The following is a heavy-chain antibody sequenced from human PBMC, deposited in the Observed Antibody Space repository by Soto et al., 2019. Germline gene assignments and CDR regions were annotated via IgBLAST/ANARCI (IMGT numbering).Heavy chain of an antibody. CDR2: ISSSGSTI. CDR1: GFTFSSYE. D-gene: IGHD5-12*01. CDR3: ARDSIVATKQFDY. V-gene: IGHV3-48*03. Sequence: EVQLVESGGGLVQPGGSLRLSCAASGFTFSSYEMNWVRQAPGKGLEWVSYISSSGSTIYYADSVKGRFTISRDNAKNSLYLQMNSLRAEDTAVYYCARDSIVATKQFDYWGQGTLVTVSS. J-gene: IGHJ4*02.